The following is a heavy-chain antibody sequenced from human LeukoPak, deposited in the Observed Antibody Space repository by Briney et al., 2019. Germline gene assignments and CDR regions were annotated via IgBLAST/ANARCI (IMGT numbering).Heavy chain of an antibody. Sequence: GGSLRLSCAASGFTFSSYAMSWVRQAPGKGLEWVSAISGSGGSTYYADSVKGRFTISRDNSKNTLYLQMNSLRAEDTAVYYCAKDSLTVKYSSGWYYFDYWGRGTLVTVSS. CDR1: GFTFSSYA. CDR3: AKDSLTVKYSSGWYYFDY. V-gene: IGHV3-23*01. D-gene: IGHD6-19*01. CDR2: ISGSGGST. J-gene: IGHJ4*02.